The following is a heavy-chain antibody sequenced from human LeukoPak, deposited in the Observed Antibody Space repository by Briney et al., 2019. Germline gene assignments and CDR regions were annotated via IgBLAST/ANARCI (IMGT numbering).Heavy chain of an antibody. Sequence: GAAVKVSCKASGYTFTSYGISWVRQAPGQGLEWMGWISAYNGNTNYAQKLQGRVTMTTDTSTSTAYMELRSLRSDDTAVNYCARDLFVVVVAATVGWFDPWGQGTLVTVSS. CDR2: ISAYNGNT. CDR3: ARDLFVVVVAATVGWFDP. V-gene: IGHV1-18*01. J-gene: IGHJ5*02. D-gene: IGHD2-15*01. CDR1: GYTFTSYG.